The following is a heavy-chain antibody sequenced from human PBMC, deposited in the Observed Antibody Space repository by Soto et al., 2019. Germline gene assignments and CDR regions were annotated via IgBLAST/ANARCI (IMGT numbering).Heavy chain of an antibody. CDR2: IYYSGST. J-gene: IGHJ4*02. CDR1: GGSISSSSYY. V-gene: IGHV4-39*01. CDR3: ARGGGHSSGFAGC. D-gene: IGHD6-19*01. Sequence: QLQLQESGPGLVKPSETLSLTCTVSGGSISSSSYYWGWIRQPPGKGLEWIGSIYYSGSTYYTPSPHRWDPISVDTSQIQFSLKLSSVPAPDSAVCCSARGGGHSSGFAGCWGQGSLVSVSS.